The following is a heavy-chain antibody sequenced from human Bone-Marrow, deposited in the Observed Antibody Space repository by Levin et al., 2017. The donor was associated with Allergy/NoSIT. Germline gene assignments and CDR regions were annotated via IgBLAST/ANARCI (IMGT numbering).Heavy chain of an antibody. CDR2: IYYTGST. D-gene: IGHD6-6*01. V-gene: IGHV4-31*03. CDR1: GDSISRGGYY. CDR3: ARYISSSSSDDH. J-gene: IGHJ4*02. Sequence: SETLSLTCTVSGDSISRGGYYWSWIRQVPGTGLQWIGYIYYTGSTYYNPSLKSRSDISVDTSKNEFALKLNFVTDADTAVYYCARYISSSSSDDHWGQGTLVTVSS.